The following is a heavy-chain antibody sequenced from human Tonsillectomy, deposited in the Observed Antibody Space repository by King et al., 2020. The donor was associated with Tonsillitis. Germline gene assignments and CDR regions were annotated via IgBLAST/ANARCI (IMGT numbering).Heavy chain of an antibody. Sequence: EEQLVQSGGGLVQPGRSLRLSCAASGFSFDDYAMHWVRQAPGKGLEWVSGISWNSGSIDYADSVKGRFTISRDNAKNSLYLQMNSLRDEDTALYYCAKDNLGMAPIGTVAFDIWGQGTMVTVSS. CDR1: GFSFDDYA. CDR3: AKDNLGMAPIGTVAFDI. J-gene: IGHJ3*02. D-gene: IGHD1-14*01. V-gene: IGHV3-9*01. CDR2: ISWNSGSI.